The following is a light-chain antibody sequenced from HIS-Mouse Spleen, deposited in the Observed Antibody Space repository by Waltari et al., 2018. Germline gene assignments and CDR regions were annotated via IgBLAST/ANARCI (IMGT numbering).Light chain of an antibody. CDR3: AAWDDSLNGYV. J-gene: IGLJ1*01. CDR1: SSNLGSNP. CDR2: SNN. V-gene: IGLV1-44*01. Sequence: QSVLTQPPSASGTPGQRVTISCSGSSSNLGSNPVNCYQQLPGTAPKLLIYSNNQRPSGVPDRFSGSKSGTSASLAISGLQSEDEADYYCAAWDDSLNGYVFGTGTKVTVL.